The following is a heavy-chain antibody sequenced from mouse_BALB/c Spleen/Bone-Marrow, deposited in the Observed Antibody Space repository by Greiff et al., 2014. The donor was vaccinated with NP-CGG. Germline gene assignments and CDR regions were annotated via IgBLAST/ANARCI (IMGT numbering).Heavy chain of an antibody. D-gene: IGHD5-1*01. CDR3: ARDYSGYFDF. CDR2: IRNKPNGYTT. CDR1: GFTFTDYF. Sequence: DVMLVESGGGLVQPGGSLRLSCTTSGFTFTDYFMTWVRQPPGKALEWLGFIRNKPNGYTTEYNPSVKGRFTISRDNSQGILYLQMNTLRAEDSAIYYCARDYSGYFDFWGQGTTPTVSS. J-gene: IGHJ2*01. V-gene: IGHV7-3*02.